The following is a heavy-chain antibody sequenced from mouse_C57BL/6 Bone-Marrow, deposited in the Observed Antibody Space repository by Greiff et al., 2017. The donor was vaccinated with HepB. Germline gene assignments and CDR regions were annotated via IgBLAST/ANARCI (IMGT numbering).Heavy chain of an antibody. CDR3: ARNEGGWLLRGAWFAY. V-gene: IGHV1-62-2*01. CDR1: GYTFTEYT. J-gene: IGHJ3*01. Sequence: QVQLQQSGAELVKPGASVKLSCKASGYTFTEYTIHWVKQRSGQGLEWIGWFYPGSGSIKYNEKFKDKATLTADKSSSTVYMELSRLTSEDSAVYVCARNEGGWLLRGAWFAYWGQGTLVTVSA. D-gene: IGHD2-3*01. CDR2: FYPGSGSI.